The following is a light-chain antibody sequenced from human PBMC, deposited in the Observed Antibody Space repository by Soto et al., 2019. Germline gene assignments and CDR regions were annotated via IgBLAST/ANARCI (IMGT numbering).Light chain of an antibody. CDR2: RAS. CDR1: QIINTW. V-gene: IGKV1-5*03. CDR3: QQYGTYSGT. J-gene: IGKJ3*01. Sequence: DIPMTQSPSSLSASVGDRVTITCRASQIINTWLAWYQQKPGKAPKLVIYRASNLVNGVPSRFSGSGSGTEFTLTISSLQPDDFSIYYCQQYGTYSGTFGPGTKVDL.